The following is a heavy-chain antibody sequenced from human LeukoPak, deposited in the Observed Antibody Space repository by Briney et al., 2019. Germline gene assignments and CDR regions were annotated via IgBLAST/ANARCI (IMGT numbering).Heavy chain of an antibody. CDR1: GYTFTGYY. J-gene: IGHJ6*03. CDR2: INPNNGGT. D-gene: IGHD4-11*01. Sequence: ASVKVSCKASGYTFTGYYMHWVRQAPGQGLEWMGWINPNNGGTNYAQKFQGRVTMTRDTSISTAYMELSRLRSDDTAVYYCARDHTVTTYYYYYYYMDVWGKGTTVTVSS. CDR3: ARDHTVTTYYYYYYYMDV. V-gene: IGHV1-2*02.